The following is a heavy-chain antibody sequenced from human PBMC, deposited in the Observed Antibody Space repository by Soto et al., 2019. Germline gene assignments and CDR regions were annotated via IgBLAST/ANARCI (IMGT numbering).Heavy chain of an antibody. CDR3: ARDPRFVVVLAAISAQDAFDI. D-gene: IGHD2-2*02. J-gene: IGHJ3*02. CDR1: GGTFSSYA. V-gene: IGHV1-69*13. Sequence: SVQVSCKASGGTFSSYAISWVRQAPGQGLECIGGIIPIFGTANYAQKFQGRVTITADESTSTAYMELSSLRSEDTAVYYCARDPRFVVVLAAISAQDAFDIWGQGTMVTVSS. CDR2: IIPIFGTA.